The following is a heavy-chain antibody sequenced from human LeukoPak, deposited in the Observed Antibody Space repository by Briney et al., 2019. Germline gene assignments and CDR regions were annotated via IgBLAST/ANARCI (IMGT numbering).Heavy chain of an antibody. J-gene: IGHJ5*02. CDR2: IYSGGNT. D-gene: IGHD3-16*01. Sequence: AGGSLRLSCTVSGFTVSINSMSWVRQAPGKGLEWVSFIYSGGNTHYSDSVKGRFTISRDNSKNTLYLQMNSLRAEDTAVYFCAGGENTKWHWFDPWGQGTLVTVSS. CDR1: GFTVSINS. CDR3: AGGENTKWHWFDP. V-gene: IGHV3-66*01.